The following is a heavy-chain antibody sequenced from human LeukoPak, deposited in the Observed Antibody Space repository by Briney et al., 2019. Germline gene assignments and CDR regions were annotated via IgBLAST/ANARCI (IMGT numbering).Heavy chain of an antibody. Sequence: ASVKVSCKASGYTFTSYYMHWVRLAPGQGLEWMGIINPSGGSTSYAQKFQGRVTMTRDMSTSTVYMELSSLRSEDTAVYYCARGKNLGKAMVSSWFDPWGQGTLVTVSS. CDR1: GYTFTSYY. J-gene: IGHJ5*02. V-gene: IGHV1-46*01. CDR3: ARGKNLGKAMVSSWFDP. CDR2: INPSGGST. D-gene: IGHD5-18*01.